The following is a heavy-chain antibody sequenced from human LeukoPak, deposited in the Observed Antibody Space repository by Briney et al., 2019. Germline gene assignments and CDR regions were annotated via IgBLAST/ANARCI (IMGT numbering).Heavy chain of an antibody. J-gene: IGHJ3*02. V-gene: IGHV3-53*01. Sequence: HPGGSLRLSCAASGFTVSGNYMTWVRQAPGKGLEWVSIIYSGGSTYYADSVKGRFTISRDNSKSTLHLQMNNVRAEDTAVYYCARARDYSFDIWGQGTMVTVSS. CDR1: GFTVSGNY. CDR3: ARARDYSFDI. D-gene: IGHD4-11*01. CDR2: IYSGGST.